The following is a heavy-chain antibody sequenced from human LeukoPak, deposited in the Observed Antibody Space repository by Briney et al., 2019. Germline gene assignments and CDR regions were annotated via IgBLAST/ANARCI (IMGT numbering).Heavy chain of an antibody. V-gene: IGHV4-39*07. Sequence: SETLSLTCTVSGGSISSSSYYWGWIRQPPGKGLEWIGSIYYTGNTYYNPSLKSRVTISVDTSKNQFSLKLSPVTAADTAVYYCARCPGRLVVITRPKWFDPWGQGTLVTVSS. CDR3: ARCPGRLVVITRPKWFDP. J-gene: IGHJ5*02. CDR1: GGSISSSSYY. D-gene: IGHD3-22*01. CDR2: IYYTGNT.